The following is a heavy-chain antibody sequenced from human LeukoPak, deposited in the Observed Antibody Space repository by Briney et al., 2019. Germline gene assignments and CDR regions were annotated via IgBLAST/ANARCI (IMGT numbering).Heavy chain of an antibody. V-gene: IGHV1-18*01. J-gene: IGHJ4*02. Sequence: ASVKVSCKASGYTFTSYGISWVRQAPGQGLERMGWISAYNGNTEYAQNLRGRVSMTTDTSTSTAYMELRSLRSDDTAVYYCARDSVDGSGTYYNDSPDYWGQGTLVTVSS. CDR1: GYTFTSYG. D-gene: IGHD3-10*01. CDR3: ARDSVDGSGTYYNDSPDY. CDR2: ISAYNGNT.